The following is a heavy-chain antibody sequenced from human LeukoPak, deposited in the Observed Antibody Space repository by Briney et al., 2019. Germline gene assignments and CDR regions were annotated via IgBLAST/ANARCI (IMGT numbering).Heavy chain of an antibody. CDR3: ASGGFGELLSSPSY. Sequence: ASVKVSCKASGYTFTSYGISWVRQAPGQGLEWMGWISAYNGNTNYAQKLQGRVTITTDTSTSTAYMELRSLRSDDTAVYYWASGGFGELLSSPSYWGQGTLVTVSS. J-gene: IGHJ4*02. CDR2: ISAYNGNT. CDR1: GYTFTSYG. D-gene: IGHD3-10*01. V-gene: IGHV1-18*01.